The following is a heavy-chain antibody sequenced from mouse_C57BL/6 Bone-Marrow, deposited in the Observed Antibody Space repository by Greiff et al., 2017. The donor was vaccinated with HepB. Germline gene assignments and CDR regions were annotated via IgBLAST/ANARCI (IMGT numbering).Heavy chain of an antibody. CDR3: ARCPIAYYYGSSYFDY. V-gene: IGHV1-59*01. D-gene: IGHD1-1*01. J-gene: IGHJ2*01. CDR1: GYTFTSYW. Sequence: VQLQQPGAGLVRPGTSVKLSCKASGYTFTSYWMHWVKQRPGQGLEWIGVIDPSDSYTNYNQKFKGKATLTVDTSSSTAYMQLSSLTSEDSAVYYCARCPIAYYYGSSYFDYWGQGTTLTVSS. CDR2: IDPSDSYT.